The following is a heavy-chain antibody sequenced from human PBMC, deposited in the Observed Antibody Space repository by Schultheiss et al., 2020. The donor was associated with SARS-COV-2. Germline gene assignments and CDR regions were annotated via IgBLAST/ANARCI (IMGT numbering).Heavy chain of an antibody. J-gene: IGHJ4*02. V-gene: IGHV3-33*01. D-gene: IGHD5-12*01. Sequence: GESLKISCAASGFTFSSYGMHWVRQAPGKGLEWVAVISYDGSNKYYADSVKGRYTISRDNSRNTLYLQMNSLRAEDTAVYYCARGVVASIWGQGTLVTVSS. CDR2: ISYDGSNK. CDR1: GFTFSSYG. CDR3: ARGVVASI.